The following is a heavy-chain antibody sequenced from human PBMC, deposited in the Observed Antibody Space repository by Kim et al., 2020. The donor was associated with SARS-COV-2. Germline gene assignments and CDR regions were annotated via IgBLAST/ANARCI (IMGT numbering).Heavy chain of an antibody. J-gene: IGHJ6*02. D-gene: IGHD2-21*02. V-gene: IGHV1-69*04. Sequence: SVKVSCKASGGTFSSYAISWVRQAPGQGLEWMGRIIPILGIANYAQKFQGRVTITADKSTSTAYMELSSLRSEDTAVYYCARVLGIVVVTARHEGMDVWGQGTTVTVSS. CDR3: ARVLGIVVVTARHEGMDV. CDR2: IIPILGIA. CDR1: GGTFSSYA.